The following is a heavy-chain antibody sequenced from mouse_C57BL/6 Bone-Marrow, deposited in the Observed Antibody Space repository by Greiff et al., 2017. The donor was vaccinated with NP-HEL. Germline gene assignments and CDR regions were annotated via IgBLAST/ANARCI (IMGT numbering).Heavy chain of an antibody. CDR3: TTVYYYGSSYWCAY. CDR1: GFNIKDDY. J-gene: IGHJ3*01. Sequence: VQLKQSGAELVRPGASVKLSCTASGFNIKDDYMHWVKQRPEQGLEWIGWIDPENGDTEYASKFQGKATITADTSSNTAYLPLSSLTSEDTAVYYCTTVYYYGSSYWCAYWGQGTLVTVSA. D-gene: IGHD1-1*01. CDR2: IDPENGDT. V-gene: IGHV14-4*01.